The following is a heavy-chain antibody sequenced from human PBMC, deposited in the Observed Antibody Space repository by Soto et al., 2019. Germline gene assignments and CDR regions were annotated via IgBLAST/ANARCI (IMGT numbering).Heavy chain of an antibody. V-gene: IGHV1-69*01. D-gene: IGHD1-1*01. J-gene: IGHJ6*02. CDR1: GGTFSSYA. Sequence: QVQLVQSGAEVKKPGSSVKVSCKASGGTFSSYAISWVRQAPGQGLEWMGGIIPIFGTANYAQKFQGRVTITADESTSTDYMERSSLRSEDTAVYYCARAPPERGVYYYGMDVWGQGTTVTVSS. CDR2: IIPIFGTA. CDR3: ARAPPERGVYYYGMDV.